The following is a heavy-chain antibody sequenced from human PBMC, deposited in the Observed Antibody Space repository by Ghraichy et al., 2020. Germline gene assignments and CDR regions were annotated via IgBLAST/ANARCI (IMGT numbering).Heavy chain of an antibody. CDR1: GDSVSSNSAA. CDR2: TYYRSKWYF. V-gene: IGHV6-1*01. D-gene: IGHD2-15*01. CDR3: ARVECGDTCYGGFHY. J-gene: IGHJ4*02. Sequence: SQTLSLTCAISGDSVSSNSAAWSWIRQSPSRGLEWLGRTYYRSKWYFNYAVSVKSRITINPDTSKNQFSLQLNSVTPDDTAVYYCARVECGDTCYGGFHYWGQGTLVTVSS.